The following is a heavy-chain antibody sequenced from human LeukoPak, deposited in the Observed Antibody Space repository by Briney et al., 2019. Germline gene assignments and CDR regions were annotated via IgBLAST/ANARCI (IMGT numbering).Heavy chain of an antibody. CDR3: AREAYGLDY. V-gene: IGHV4-38-2*02. Sequence: SETLSLTCTVSGCSISSGYYWGWIRQPPGKGLEWIGEINHSGSTNYNPSLKSRVTISVDTSKNQFSLKLSSVTAADTAVYYCAREAYGLDYWGQGTLVTVSS. CDR1: GCSISSGYY. J-gene: IGHJ4*02. D-gene: IGHD3-16*01. CDR2: INHSGST.